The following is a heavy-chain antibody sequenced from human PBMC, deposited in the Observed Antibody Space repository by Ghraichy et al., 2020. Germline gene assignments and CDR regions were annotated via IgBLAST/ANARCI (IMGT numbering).Heavy chain of an antibody. V-gene: IGHV4-59*08. Sequence: SETLSLTCTVSGGSISSYYWSWIRQPPGKGLEWIGYIYYSGSTNYNPSLKSRVTISVDTSKNQFSLKLSSVTAADTAVYYCARRVKIYGGNSGYYYYYGMDVWGQGTTVTVSS. D-gene: IGHD4-23*01. CDR2: IYYSGST. CDR3: ARRVKIYGGNSGYYYYYGMDV. J-gene: IGHJ6*02. CDR1: GGSISSYY.